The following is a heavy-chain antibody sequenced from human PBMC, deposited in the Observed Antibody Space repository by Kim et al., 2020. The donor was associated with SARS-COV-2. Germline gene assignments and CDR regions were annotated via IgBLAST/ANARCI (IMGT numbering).Heavy chain of an antibody. J-gene: IGHJ4*02. D-gene: IGHD3-10*01. Sequence: SVKVSCKASGGTFTNYGISWVRQAPRQGLEWMGGIIPIFGTTKYIQKFQGRLSITADESTTTAYMELSNLRSEDTAVYYCARVPLSHYSSSGLTYYFDYWGQGTLVTVSS. CDR1: GGTFTNYG. CDR2: IIPIFGTT. V-gene: IGHV1-69*13. CDR3: ARVPLSHYSSSGLTYYFDY.